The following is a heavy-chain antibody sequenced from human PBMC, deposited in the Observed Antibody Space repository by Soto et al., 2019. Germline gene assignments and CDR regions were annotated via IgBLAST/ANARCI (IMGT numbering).Heavy chain of an antibody. D-gene: IGHD3-16*01. CDR3: VKFRGRAYHYYYMDV. CDR1: GFTFSTYG. J-gene: IGHJ6*03. CDR2: YGGSGGST. V-gene: IGHV3-23*01. Sequence: DVQLLESGGGLVQRGGSLRLSYAASGFTFSTYGMTWVRQAPGKGLEWVSYGGSGGSTYYADSVKGRFTISRDNSKNTLYLQMNSLRAEDTAVYYCVKFRGRAYHYYYMDVWGNGTTVTVSS.